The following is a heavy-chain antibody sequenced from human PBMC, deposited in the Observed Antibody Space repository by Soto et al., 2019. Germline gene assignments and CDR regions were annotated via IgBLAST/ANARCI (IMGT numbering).Heavy chain of an antibody. V-gene: IGHV3-74*01. CDR2: INRYGSST. Sequence: EVQLVESGGGLVQPGGSQRLSCEGSGFTFSSYWMHWVRQAPGKGLVWVSRINRYGSSTSYADSVKGRFTISRDNAKNRAYLQLNSLIAIDTAVYFCARVSDSSYYDSSGYPAAFDIWGQGTIVNVSS. D-gene: IGHD3-22*01. J-gene: IGHJ3*02. CDR3: ARVSDSSYYDSSGYPAAFDI. CDR1: GFTFSSYW.